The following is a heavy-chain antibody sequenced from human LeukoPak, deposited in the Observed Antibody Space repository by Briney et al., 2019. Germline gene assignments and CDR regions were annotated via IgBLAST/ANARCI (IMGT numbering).Heavy chain of an antibody. CDR2: IWYDGSNK. Sequence: GGSLRLSCAASGFTFSSYGMHWVRQAPGKGLEWVAVIWYDGSNKYYADSVKGRFTISRDNSKNTLYLQMNSLRAEDTAVYYCARVRKDYGDHAFVYWGQGTLVTVSS. V-gene: IGHV3-33*01. D-gene: IGHD4-17*01. CDR1: GFTFSSYG. J-gene: IGHJ4*02. CDR3: ARVRKDYGDHAFVY.